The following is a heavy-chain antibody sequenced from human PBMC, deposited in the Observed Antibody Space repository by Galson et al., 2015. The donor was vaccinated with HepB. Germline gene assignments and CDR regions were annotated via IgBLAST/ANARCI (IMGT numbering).Heavy chain of an antibody. V-gene: IGHV5-10-1*01. CDR2: IDPSDSYT. J-gene: IGHJ3*02. CDR1: GYSFTSYW. CDR3: ARHPPGVLRFLEWLLQDDAFDI. D-gene: IGHD3-3*01. Sequence: QSGAEVKKPGESLRISCKGSGYSFTSYWISWVRQMPGKGLEWMGRIDPSDSYTNYCPSFQGHVTISADKSISTAYLQWSSLKASDTAMYYCARHPPGVLRFLEWLLQDDAFDIWGQGTMVTVSS.